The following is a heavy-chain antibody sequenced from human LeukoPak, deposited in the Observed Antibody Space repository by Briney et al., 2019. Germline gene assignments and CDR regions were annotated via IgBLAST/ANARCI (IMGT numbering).Heavy chain of an antibody. D-gene: IGHD3-9*01. V-gene: IGHV1-18*04. J-gene: IGHJ4*02. Sequence: ASVKVSCKASGYTFTSYGISWVRQAPGQGLEWMGWISTYNGNTNYAQKLQGRVTMTRNTSISTAYMELSSLRSEDTAVYYCARAPLSVLRYFDWLHGPIDYWGQGTLVTVSS. CDR2: ISTYNGNT. CDR1: GYTFTSYG. CDR3: ARAPLSVLRYFDWLHGPIDY.